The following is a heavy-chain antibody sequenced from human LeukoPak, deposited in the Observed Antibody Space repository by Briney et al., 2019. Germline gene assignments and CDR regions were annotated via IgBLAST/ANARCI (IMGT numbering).Heavy chain of an antibody. CDR2: ISWDSGSI. J-gene: IGHJ6*02. V-gene: IGHV3-9*01. CDR1: GFTFDDYA. Sequence: GGSLRLSCAASGFTFDDYAMHWVRQAPGKGLEWVSGISWDSGSIGYADSVKGRFTISRDNAKNSLYLQMNSLRAEDTALYYCAKDISSKGYYYWSYGSGSYYYGMDVWGQGTTVTVSS. CDR3: AKDISSKGYYYWSYGSGSYYYGMDV. D-gene: IGHD3-10*01.